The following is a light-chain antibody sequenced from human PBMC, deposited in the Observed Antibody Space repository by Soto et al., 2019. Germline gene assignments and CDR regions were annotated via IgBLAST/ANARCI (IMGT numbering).Light chain of an antibody. CDR1: QSVSSN. J-gene: IGKJ1*01. CDR3: QQYDNWPWT. CDR2: GTS. V-gene: IGKV3-15*01. Sequence: DIVMTQSPATLSVSPGERAALSCRASQSVSSNLAWYQHNPGQAPRLIIYGTSRRATGVPVRFSGSGSGTDFTLTISSLQSEDFGFYFCQQYDNWPWTFGQGTKVDIK.